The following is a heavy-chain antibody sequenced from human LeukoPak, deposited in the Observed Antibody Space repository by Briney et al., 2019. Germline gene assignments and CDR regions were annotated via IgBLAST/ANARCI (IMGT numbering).Heavy chain of an antibody. J-gene: IGHJ4*02. CDR3: ARGSGNYYNRLDY. Sequence: PGGSLRLSCEASGFTFTSSGMHWVRQAPGKGLEWVAIIWYDGSNKYYADSVKGRFTISRDNFQNTLYLQMNSLRAEDTAVYYCARGSGNYYNRLDYWGQGTLVTVSS. D-gene: IGHD3-10*01. V-gene: IGHV3-33*01. CDR1: GFTFTSSG. CDR2: IWYDGSNK.